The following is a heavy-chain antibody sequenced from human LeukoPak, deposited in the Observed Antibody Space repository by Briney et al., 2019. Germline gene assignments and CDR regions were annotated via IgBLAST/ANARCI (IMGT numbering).Heavy chain of an antibody. J-gene: IGHJ4*02. CDR1: GGSLSNYY. D-gene: IGHD5-18*01. V-gene: IGHV4-4*07. CDR2: INTSGST. Sequence: PSETLSLTCTVSGGSLSNYYWSWIQQPAGKGLEWIGRINTSGSTDYNPSLKSRVTMSVDTSKNQFSLKLSSLTAADTAVYYCARSRGTTMVTHFDYWGQGTLVTVSS. CDR3: ARSRGTTMVTHFDY.